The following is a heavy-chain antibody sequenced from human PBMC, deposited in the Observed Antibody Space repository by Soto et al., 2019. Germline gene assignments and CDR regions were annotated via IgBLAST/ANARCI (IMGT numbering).Heavy chain of an antibody. CDR3: ARGYYDSGEANERFYYYAMDV. CDR2: ITPFFGTP. J-gene: IGHJ6*02. Sequence: QVQLVQSGAEVKKPGSSVKVSCKASGGPFSTYAITWVRQAPGQGLEWMGGITPFFGTPNYAQKFQGRVAITADESTLTAYMEVSSLRSEDTAVYYCARGYYDSGEANERFYYYAMDVWGQGTTVTVSS. CDR1: GGPFSTYA. D-gene: IGHD3-9*01. V-gene: IGHV1-69*01.